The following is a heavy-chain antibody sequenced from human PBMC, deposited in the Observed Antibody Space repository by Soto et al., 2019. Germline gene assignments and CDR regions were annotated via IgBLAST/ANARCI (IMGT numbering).Heavy chain of an antibody. J-gene: IGHJ3*02. CDR2: ISSRSTYI. Sequence: EVQLVESGGGLVKPGGSLRLSCAASGFTFSTYTMTWVRQAPGKGLEWVSSISSRSTYIYYSDSVKGQFTISRDNAKNSLSLHMNSRRAEDTAVYYCAVRDGVIPVASDAFDIWGQGTMVTVSS. CDR1: GFTFSTYT. CDR3: AVRDGVIPVASDAFDI. V-gene: IGHV3-21*01. D-gene: IGHD2-2*01.